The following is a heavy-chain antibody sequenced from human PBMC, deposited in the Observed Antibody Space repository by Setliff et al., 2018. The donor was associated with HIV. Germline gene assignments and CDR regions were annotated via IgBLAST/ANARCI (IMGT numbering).Heavy chain of an antibody. J-gene: IGHJ1*01. D-gene: IGHD2-8*02. Sequence: SVKVSCKASGGSFSSFGIAWVRQVPGKGLEWMGGIIPMFGTANYGQKSQGRITITADKSMSTAYMDLSSLRPEDTAVYFCATWGMAEAQEYFQHWGQGTLVTVSS. CDR1: GGSFSSFG. CDR2: IIPMFGTA. CDR3: ATWGMAEAQEYFQH. V-gene: IGHV1-69*06.